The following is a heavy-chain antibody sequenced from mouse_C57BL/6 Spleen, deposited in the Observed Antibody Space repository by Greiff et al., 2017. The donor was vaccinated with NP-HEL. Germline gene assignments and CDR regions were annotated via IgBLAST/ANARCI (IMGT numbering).Heavy chain of an antibody. CDR1: GYTFTSYW. CDR3: ARSAYGTYGY. V-gene: IGHV1-61*01. J-gene: IGHJ2*01. CDR2: IYPSDSET. D-gene: IGHD2-1*01. Sequence: QVQLQQPGAELVRPGSSVKLSCKASGYTFTSYWMDWVKQRPGQGLEWIGNIYPSDSETHYNQKFKDKATLTVDKSSSTAYMQLSSLTSEDSAVYYCARSAYGTYGYWGQGTTLTVSS.